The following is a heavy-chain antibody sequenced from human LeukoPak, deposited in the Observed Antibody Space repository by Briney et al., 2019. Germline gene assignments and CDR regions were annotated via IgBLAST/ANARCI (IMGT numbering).Heavy chain of an antibody. V-gene: IGHV4-4*09. CDR1: GGSISSYY. CDR3: ARRRYFDL. CDR2: IYTSGST. Sequence: SETLSLTCTVSGGSISSYYWSWIRQPPGKGLEWIGYIYTSGSTNYNPSLKSRVTISVDTSKNQFSLKLSSVTAADAAVYYCARRRYFDLWGRGTLVTVSS. J-gene: IGHJ2*01.